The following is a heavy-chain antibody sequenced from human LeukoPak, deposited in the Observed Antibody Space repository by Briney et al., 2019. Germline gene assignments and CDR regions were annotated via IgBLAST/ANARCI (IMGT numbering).Heavy chain of an antibody. CDR3: ARGSIVGATVARGGSSFDY. D-gene: IGHD1-26*01. CDR2: INHSGST. CDR1: GGSFSGYY. V-gene: IGHV4-34*01. J-gene: IGHJ4*02. Sequence: PSETLSLTCAVYGGSFSGYYWSWIRQPPGKGLEWIGEINHSGSTNYNPSLKSRVTISVDTSKNQFSLKLSSVTAADTAVYYCARGSIVGATVARGGSSFDYWGQGTLVTVSS.